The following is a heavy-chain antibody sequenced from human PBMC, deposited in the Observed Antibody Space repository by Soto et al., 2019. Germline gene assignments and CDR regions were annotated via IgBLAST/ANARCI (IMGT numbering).Heavy chain of an antibody. J-gene: IGHJ6*03. CDR2: IDWDDDK. CDR1: GFSLSTSGMC. Sequence: SGPTLVKPTQTLTLTCTFSGFSLSTSGMCVSWIRQPPGKALEWLARIDWDDDKYYSTSLKTRLTISKDTSKNQVVLTMTNMDPVDTATYYCARWRVVQKEDNYYMDVWGKGTTVTVSS. D-gene: IGHD2-2*01. CDR3: ARWRVVQKEDNYYMDV. V-gene: IGHV2-70*11.